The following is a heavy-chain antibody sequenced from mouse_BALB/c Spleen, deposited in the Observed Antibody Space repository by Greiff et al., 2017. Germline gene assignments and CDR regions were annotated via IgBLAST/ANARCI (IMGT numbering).Heavy chain of an antibody. CDR2: IWSGGST. J-gene: IGHJ3*01. D-gene: IGHD2-14*01. Sequence: VQLQESGPGLVQPSQSLSITCTVSGFSLTSYGVHWVRQSPGKGLEWLGVIWSGGSTDYNAAFISSLSISKDNSKSQVFFKMNSLQANDTAIYYCARTNYRYDGRSCFAYWGQGTLVTVSA. CDR1: GFSLTSYG. V-gene: IGHV2-2*02. CDR3: ARTNYRYDGRSCFAY.